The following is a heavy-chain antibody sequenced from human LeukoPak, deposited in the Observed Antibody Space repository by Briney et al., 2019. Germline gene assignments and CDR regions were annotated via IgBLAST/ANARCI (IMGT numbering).Heavy chain of an antibody. V-gene: IGHV4-59*08. CDR3: ASQHSRASSRGFDP. CDR1: GGSISSYY. J-gene: IGHJ5*02. Sequence: SETLSLTCTVSGGSISSYYWSWIRQPPGKGLEWIGYIYYSGSTNYNPSLKSRVTISVDTSKNQFSLKLSSVTAADTAVYYCASQHSRASSRGFDPWGQGTLVTVSS. D-gene: IGHD3-22*01. CDR2: IYYSGST.